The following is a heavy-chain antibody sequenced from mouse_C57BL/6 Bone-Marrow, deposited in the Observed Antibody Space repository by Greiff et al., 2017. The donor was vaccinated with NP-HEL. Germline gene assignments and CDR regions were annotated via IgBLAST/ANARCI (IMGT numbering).Heavy chain of an antibody. CDR2: IYPGDGDT. CDR3: ARRRGFSY. Sequence: VQVVESGPELVKPGASVKISCKASGYAFSSSWMNWVKQRPGKGLEWIGRIYPGDGDTNYNGKFKGKATLTADKSSSTAYMQLSSLTSEDSAVYFCARRRGFSYWGQGTLVTVSA. CDR1: GYAFSSSW. J-gene: IGHJ3*01. V-gene: IGHV1-82*01.